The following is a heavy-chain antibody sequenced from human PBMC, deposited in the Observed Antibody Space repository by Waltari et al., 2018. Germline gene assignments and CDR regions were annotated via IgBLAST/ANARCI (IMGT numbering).Heavy chain of an antibody. CDR3: ARGRRSGYDNFDY. Sequence: QVQLVQSGAAVKKPGSSVKASCKASGGPFSSYAISWVRQAPGQGLEWMGGIIPIFGTANYAQKFQGRVTITADKSTSTAYMELSSLRSEDTAMYYCARGRRSGYDNFDYWGQGTLVTVSS. V-gene: IGHV1-69*14. CDR2: IIPIFGTA. J-gene: IGHJ4*02. CDR1: GGPFSSYA. D-gene: IGHD5-12*01.